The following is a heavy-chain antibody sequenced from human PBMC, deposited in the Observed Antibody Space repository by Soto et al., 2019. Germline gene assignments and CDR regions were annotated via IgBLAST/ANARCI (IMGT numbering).Heavy chain of an antibody. V-gene: IGHV3-23*01. CDR3: AKDLGFLEWLSPPSDGMDV. CDR2: ISGSGGST. CDR1: GFTFSSYA. J-gene: IGHJ6*02. D-gene: IGHD3-3*02. Sequence: GGSLRLSCAASGFTFSSYAMSWFRQAPGKGLEWVSAISGSGGSTYYADSVKGRFTISRDNSKNTLYLQMNSLRAEDTAVYYCAKDLGFLEWLSPPSDGMDVWGQGTTVTVSS.